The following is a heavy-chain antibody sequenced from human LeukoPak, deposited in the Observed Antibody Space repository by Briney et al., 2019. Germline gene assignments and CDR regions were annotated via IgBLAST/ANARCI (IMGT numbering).Heavy chain of an antibody. J-gene: IGHJ3*02. CDR1: GYTFTGYY. V-gene: IGHV1-2*02. D-gene: IGHD2-2*01. CDR2: INPNSGGT. Sequence: ASVKVSCKASGYTFTGYYMHWVRQAPGQGLEWMGWINPNSGGTNYAQKFQGRVTMTRDMSISTAYMELSRLRSDDTAVYYCASPYCSSTSCFLDAFDIWGQGTMVTVSS. CDR3: ASPYCSSTSCFLDAFDI.